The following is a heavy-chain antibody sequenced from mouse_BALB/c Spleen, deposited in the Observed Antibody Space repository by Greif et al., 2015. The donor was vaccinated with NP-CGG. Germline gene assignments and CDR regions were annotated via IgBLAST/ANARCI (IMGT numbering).Heavy chain of an antibody. J-gene: IGHJ2*01. CDR3: ARRTVVEYYFDY. CDR2: ISYSGST. V-gene: IGHV3-2*02. D-gene: IGHD1-1*01. CDR1: GYSITSDYA. Sequence: EVKLMDSGPGLVKPSQSLSLTCTVTGYSITSDYAWNWIRQFPGNKLEWMGYISYSGSTSYNPSLKSRISITRDTSKNQFFLQLNSVTTEDTATYYCARRTVVEYYFDYWGQGTTLTVSS.